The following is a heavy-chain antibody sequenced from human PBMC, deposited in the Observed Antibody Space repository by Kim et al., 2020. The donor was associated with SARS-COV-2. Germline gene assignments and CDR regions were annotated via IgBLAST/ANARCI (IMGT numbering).Heavy chain of an antibody. V-gene: IGHV4-34*01. Sequence: SETLSLTCAVYGGSFSGYYWSWIRQPPGKGLEWIGEINHSGSTNYNPSLKSRVTISVDTSKNQFSLKLSSVTAADTAVYYCASIPSAIFGVSLFYWGQGTLVTVSS. J-gene: IGHJ4*02. CDR2: INHSGST. CDR3: ASIPSAIFGVSLFY. CDR1: GGSFSGYY. D-gene: IGHD3-3*01.